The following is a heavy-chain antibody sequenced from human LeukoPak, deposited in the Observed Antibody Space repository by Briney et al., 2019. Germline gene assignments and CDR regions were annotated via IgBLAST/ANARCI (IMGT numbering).Heavy chain of an antibody. J-gene: IGHJ6*03. D-gene: IGHD3-10*01. Sequence: SETLSLTCTVSGGSISSGSYYWSWIRQPAGKGLEWIVRIYTSGSTNYNPSLKSRVTISVDTSKNQFSLKLSSVTAADTAVYYCARGGLLWFGELAMDVWGKGTTVTVSS. CDR1: GGSISSGSYY. V-gene: IGHV4-61*02. CDR3: ARGGLLWFGELAMDV. CDR2: IYTSGST.